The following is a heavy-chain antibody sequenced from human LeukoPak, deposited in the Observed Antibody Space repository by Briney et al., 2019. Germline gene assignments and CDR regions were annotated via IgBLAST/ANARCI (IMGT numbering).Heavy chain of an antibody. CDR2: INHSGSA. V-gene: IGHV4-34*01. CDR1: GGSFSGYY. Sequence: SETLSLTCAVYGGSFSGYYWTWIRLPPGKGLEWIGEINHSGSANYNPSLMSRVTISLDTSKNHFSLNLSSVTAADTAVYYCARGQGTVTTHWGQGTLVTVSS. CDR3: ARGQGTVTTH. D-gene: IGHD4-17*01. J-gene: IGHJ4*02.